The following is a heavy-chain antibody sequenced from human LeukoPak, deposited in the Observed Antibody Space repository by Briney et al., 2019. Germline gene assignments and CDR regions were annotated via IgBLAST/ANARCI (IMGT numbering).Heavy chain of an antibody. CDR3: ARANRKATIYIYY. J-gene: IGHJ4*02. CDR2: ISSSGSTI. V-gene: IGHV3-11*01. CDR1: GFTFSDYY. D-gene: IGHD5-24*01. Sequence: GGSLRLSCAASGFTFSDYYMSWIRQAPGKGLEWVSYISSSGSTIYYADSVKGRFTISRDNAKNSLYLQMNSLRAEDTAVYYCARANRKATIYIYYWGQGTLVTVSS.